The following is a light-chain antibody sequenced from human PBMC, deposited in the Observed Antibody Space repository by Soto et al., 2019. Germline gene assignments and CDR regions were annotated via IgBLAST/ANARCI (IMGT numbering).Light chain of an antibody. J-gene: IGLJ1*01. Sequence: QSVLTQPASVSGSPGQSMTISCTGTSSDVGGYNYVSWYQQHPGKAPKLMIYEVSNRPSGVSNRFSGSKSGNTASLTIPGLQAEDEADYYCSSYTSRSTLVFGTGTKVTVL. V-gene: IGLV2-14*01. CDR3: SSYTSRSTLV. CDR1: SSDVGGYNY. CDR2: EVS.